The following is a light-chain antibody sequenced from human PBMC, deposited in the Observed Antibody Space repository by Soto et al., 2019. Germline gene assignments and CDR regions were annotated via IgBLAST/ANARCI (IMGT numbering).Light chain of an antibody. Sequence: DIQMTQSPSSVSASVGDRVTITCRASQGISNWLAWYQQQPGKAPKLLFYGASSLQSGVPSRFSGGGSGTHFTLIISSLQPEDIATYYCQQNITFLHLTFGGGTKVEI. J-gene: IGKJ4*01. CDR3: QQNITFLHLT. CDR1: QGISNW. CDR2: GAS. V-gene: IGKV1-12*01.